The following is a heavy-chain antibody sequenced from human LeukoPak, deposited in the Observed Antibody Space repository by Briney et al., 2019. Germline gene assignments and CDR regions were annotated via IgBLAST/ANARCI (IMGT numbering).Heavy chain of an antibody. V-gene: IGHV4-34*01. J-gene: IGHJ5*02. Sequence: PSETLSLTCAVYGGSFSGYYWSWIRQPPGKGLEWIGEINHSGSTNYNPSFKSRVTISVDTSKNQFSLKLSSVTAADTAVYYCARVSYYDFWSGWYQRDWFDPWGQGTLVTVSS. D-gene: IGHD3-3*01. CDR2: INHSGST. CDR3: ARVSYYDFWSGWYQRDWFDP. CDR1: GGSFSGYY.